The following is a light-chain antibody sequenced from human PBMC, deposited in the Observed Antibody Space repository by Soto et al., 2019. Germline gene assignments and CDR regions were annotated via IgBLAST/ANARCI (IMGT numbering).Light chain of an antibody. CDR2: GAS. V-gene: IGKV3-20*01. J-gene: IGKJ1*01. CDR3: QQYSNSPT. CDR1: QSVSNNY. Sequence: EIVLTQSPGTLSLSPGDSASLSCRASQSVSNNYLAWYQQKVGQAPRLLISGASSRATGIPDRFSGSGSGTDFILTINRLEPEDFAVYFCQQYSNSPTFGQGTKVEI.